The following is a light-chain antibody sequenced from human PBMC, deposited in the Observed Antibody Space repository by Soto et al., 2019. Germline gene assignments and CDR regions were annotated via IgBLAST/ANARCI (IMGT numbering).Light chain of an antibody. CDR3: QHYGSAPYT. Sequence: EIVLTQSPGTLSLSPGKRATLSCRASQSVSSSHLAWYQQKPGQAPRLLIYGASNKATGIPDRFSGSGSGTDFTLTISRLEPEDFAVYYCQHYGSAPYTFGRGTSLEIK. V-gene: IGKV3-20*01. J-gene: IGKJ2*01. CDR1: QSVSSSH. CDR2: GAS.